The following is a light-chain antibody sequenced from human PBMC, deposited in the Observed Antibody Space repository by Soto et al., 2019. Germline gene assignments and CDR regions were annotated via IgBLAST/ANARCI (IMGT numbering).Light chain of an antibody. J-gene: IGKJ4*01. CDR2: DAS. V-gene: IGKV3-11*01. CDR3: QQRSNWPPGYT. Sequence: EIVLTQSPATLSLSPGERATLSCRASQSVSSYFAWYQQKPGQAPRLLIYDASNRATGIPARFSGSGSGTDFTLTISSLGPEDFAVYYCQQRSNWPPGYTFGGGTKVEIK. CDR1: QSVSSY.